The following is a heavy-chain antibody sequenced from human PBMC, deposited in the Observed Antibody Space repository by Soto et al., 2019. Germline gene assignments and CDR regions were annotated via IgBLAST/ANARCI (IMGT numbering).Heavy chain of an antibody. CDR3: ARSTPSPITMVRGVIPRATAFDI. CDR2: IYPGDSDT. CDR1: GYSFTSYW. Sequence: GESLKISCKGSGYSFTSYWIGWVRQMPGKGLEWMGIIYPGDSDTRYSPSFQGQVTISADKSISTAYLQWSSLKASDTAMYYCARSTPSPITMVRGVIPRATAFDIWGQGTMVTVSS. D-gene: IGHD3-10*01. J-gene: IGHJ3*02. V-gene: IGHV5-51*01.